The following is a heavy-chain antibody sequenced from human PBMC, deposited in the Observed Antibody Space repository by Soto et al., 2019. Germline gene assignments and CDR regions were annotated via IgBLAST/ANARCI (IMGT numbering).Heavy chain of an antibody. D-gene: IGHD3-22*01. CDR2: ISYDGSNK. V-gene: IGHV3-30*03. J-gene: IGHJ4*02. CDR1: GFTFSSYG. CDR3: ARGTASITMIVVVINLDY. Sequence: QVQLVESGGGVVQPGRSLRLSCAASGFTFSSYGMHWVRQAPGKGLEWVAVISYDGSNKYYADSVKGRFTISRDNSKNTLYLQMNSLRAEDTAVYYCARGTASITMIVVVINLDYWGQGTLVTVSS.